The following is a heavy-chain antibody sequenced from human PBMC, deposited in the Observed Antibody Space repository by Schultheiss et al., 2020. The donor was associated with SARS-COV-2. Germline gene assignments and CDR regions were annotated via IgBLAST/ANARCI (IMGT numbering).Heavy chain of an antibody. J-gene: IGHJ4*02. CDR3: ATSKDSRGYY. Sequence: SETLSLTCTVSGGSISSSSYYWGWIRQPPGKGLEWIGSIYHSGSTYYNPSLKSRVTISVDTSKNQFSLKLSSVTAADTAVYYCATSKDSRGYYWGQGTLVTVSS. D-gene: IGHD1-26*01. V-gene: IGHV4-39*07. CDR2: IYHSGST. CDR1: GGSISSSSYY.